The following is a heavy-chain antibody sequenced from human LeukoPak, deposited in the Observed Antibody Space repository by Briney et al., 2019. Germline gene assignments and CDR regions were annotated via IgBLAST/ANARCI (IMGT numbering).Heavy chain of an antibody. CDR1: GNYW. CDR3: VSFYETY. J-gene: IGHJ4*02. V-gene: IGHV3-74*01. D-gene: IGHD2-2*01. CDR2: INGDGSWS. Sequence: GGSLRLSCAASGNYWMHWVRQAPGQGLVWVSHINGDGSWSTYADSVKGRFTISKDNAKNTVYLQMNNLRAEDTAVYYCVSFYETYWGRGTLVTVSS.